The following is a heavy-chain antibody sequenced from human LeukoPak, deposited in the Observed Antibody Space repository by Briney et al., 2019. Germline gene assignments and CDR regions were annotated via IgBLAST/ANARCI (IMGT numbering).Heavy chain of an antibody. Sequence: SGPTLVNPTETLTLTCTVSGFSLSTARMGVSWIRQPPGKALEWLAHIFWNDEKSYSTSLKSRLTISKDTSKSQVVLTMTNLDPVDTATYYRARSPGDSYGLVFDYWGQGTLVTVSS. CDR1: GFSLSTARMG. CDR3: ARSPGDSYGLVFDY. CDR2: IFWNDEK. V-gene: IGHV2-26*01. J-gene: IGHJ4*02. D-gene: IGHD5-18*01.